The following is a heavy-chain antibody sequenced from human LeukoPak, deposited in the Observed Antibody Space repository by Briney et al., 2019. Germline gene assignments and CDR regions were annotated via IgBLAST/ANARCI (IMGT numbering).Heavy chain of an antibody. D-gene: IGHD3-16*02. J-gene: IGHJ4*02. CDR1: GFSFNNYA. CDR2: ISGSGDNT. CDR3: AKDTEYYDYVWGSYRPELDY. V-gene: IGHV3-23*01. Sequence: PGGSLRLSCAAVGFSFNNYAMSWVRQAPGKGLEWVAAISGSGDNTYYADSVKGRFTISRDISKNRLYLQMNSLRAEDTAIYYCAKDTEYYDYVWGSYRPELDYWGQGTLVTVSS.